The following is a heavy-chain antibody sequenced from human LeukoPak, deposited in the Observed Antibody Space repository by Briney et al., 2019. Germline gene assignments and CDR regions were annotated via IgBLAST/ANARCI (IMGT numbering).Heavy chain of an antibody. V-gene: IGHV3-49*04. Sequence: GGSLRLSCTASGFTFGDYAMSWVRQAPGKGLESVGFIRSKAYGGTTEYAASVKGRFTISRDDSKSIAYLQMNSLKTEDTAVYYCAGGRWLQLLNDWGQGTLVTVSS. CDR1: GFTFGDYA. J-gene: IGHJ4*02. CDR2: IRSKAYGGTT. D-gene: IGHD5-24*01. CDR3: AGGRWLQLLND.